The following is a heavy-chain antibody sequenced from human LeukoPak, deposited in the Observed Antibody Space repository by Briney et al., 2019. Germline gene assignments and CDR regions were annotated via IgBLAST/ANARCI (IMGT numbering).Heavy chain of an antibody. CDR2: IYYSGSA. J-gene: IGHJ4*02. CDR3: AASYDSSGYYLDY. V-gene: IGHV4-59*01. Sequence: SETLSLTCTVSGGSISSYYWSWIRQPPGKGLEWIGYIYYSGSANYNPSLKSRVTISVDKSKYQFSLKLSSVTVADTAGYYCAASYDSSGYYLDYWGQGTLVTVSS. CDR1: GGSISSYY. D-gene: IGHD3-22*01.